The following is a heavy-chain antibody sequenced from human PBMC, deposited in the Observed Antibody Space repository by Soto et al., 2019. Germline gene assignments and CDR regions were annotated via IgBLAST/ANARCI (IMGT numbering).Heavy chain of an antibody. J-gene: IGHJ4*02. CDR1: GFTFSSYW. D-gene: IGHD4-17*01. CDR2: INSDGSST. Sequence: EVQLVESGGGLVQPGGSLRLSCAASGFTFSSYWMHWVRQAPGKGLVWVSRINSDGSSTSYADSVKGRFTISIDNAKNTLYLQMNSLRAEDTAVYYCAREPIYGDYVYFDYWGQGTLVTVSS. V-gene: IGHV3-74*01. CDR3: AREPIYGDYVYFDY.